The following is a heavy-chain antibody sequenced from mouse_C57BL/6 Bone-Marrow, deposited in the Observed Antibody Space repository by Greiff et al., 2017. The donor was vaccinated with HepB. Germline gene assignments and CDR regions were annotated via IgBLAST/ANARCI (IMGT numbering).Heavy chain of an antibody. J-gene: IGHJ2*01. V-gene: IGHV1-64*01. CDR3: ARFAYYYGSSPYYFDD. CDR1: GYTFTSYW. Sequence: QVQLQQPGAELVKPGASVKLSCKASGYTFTSYWMHWVKQRPGQGLEWIGMIHPNSGSTNYNEKFKSKATLTVDKSSSTAYMQLSSLTSEDSAVYYCARFAYYYGSSPYYFDDWGQGTTLTVSS. CDR2: IHPNSGST. D-gene: IGHD1-1*01.